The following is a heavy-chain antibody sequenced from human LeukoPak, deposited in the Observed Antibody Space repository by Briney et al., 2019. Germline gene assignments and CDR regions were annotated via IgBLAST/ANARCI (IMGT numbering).Heavy chain of an antibody. CDR3: ARDQSWELLGPFDY. V-gene: IGHV1-2*02. D-gene: IGHD1-26*01. CDR1: GYTFTGYY. J-gene: IGHJ4*02. Sequence: ASVKVSCKASGYTFTGYYMHWVRQAPGQGLEWMGWINPNSGGTNYAQKFQGRVTMTRDTSISTAYMELSRLRSDDTAVYYCARDQSWELLGPFDYWGQGTLVTVSS. CDR2: INPNSGGT.